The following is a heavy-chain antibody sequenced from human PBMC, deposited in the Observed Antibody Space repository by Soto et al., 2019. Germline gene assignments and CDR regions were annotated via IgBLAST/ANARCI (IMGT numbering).Heavy chain of an antibody. J-gene: IGHJ3*02. CDR1: GFTFSDYY. CDR3: AKHLDIVVVVAAFDI. D-gene: IGHD2-15*01. Sequence: PGGSLRLSCAASGFTFSDYYMSWIRQAPGKGLEWVSYISSSGSTIYYADSVKGRFTISRDNAKNSLYLQMNSLRAEDTAVYYCAKHLDIVVVVAAFDIWGQGTMVTVSS. V-gene: IGHV3-11*01. CDR2: ISSSGSTI.